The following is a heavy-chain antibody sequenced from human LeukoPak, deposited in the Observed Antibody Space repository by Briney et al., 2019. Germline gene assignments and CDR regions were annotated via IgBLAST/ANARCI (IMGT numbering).Heavy chain of an antibody. Sequence: ASVKVSCKASGYTFTSYYMHWVRQAPGQGLEWMGIINPSGGSTSYAQKFQGRVTMTRDMSTSTVYMELSSLRSEDTAVYYCARAVRGVIIAESNWFDPWGQGTLVTVSS. J-gene: IGHJ5*02. CDR2: INPSGGST. CDR1: GYTFTSYY. D-gene: IGHD3-10*01. CDR3: ARAVRGVIIAESNWFDP. V-gene: IGHV1-46*01.